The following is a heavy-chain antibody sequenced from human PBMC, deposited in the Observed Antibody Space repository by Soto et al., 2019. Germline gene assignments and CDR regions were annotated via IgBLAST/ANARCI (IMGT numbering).Heavy chain of an antibody. J-gene: IGHJ6*02. V-gene: IGHV1-18*01. CDR3: ARDLPTMDD. CDR1: GYTFTSYG. CDR2: IRAYNGNT. Sequence: QVQLVQSGAEVKKPGASVKVSCKASGYTFTSYGISWVRQAPGQGLEWMGWIRAYNGNTNYAQKRKGGATMSTATSTSTAYMELRSLRSDDTAVYYCARDLPTMDDWGQGTTVTVSS.